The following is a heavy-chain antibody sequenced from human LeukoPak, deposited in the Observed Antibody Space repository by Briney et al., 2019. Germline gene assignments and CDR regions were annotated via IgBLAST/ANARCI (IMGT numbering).Heavy chain of an antibody. V-gene: IGHV3-23*01. D-gene: IGHD2-15*01. J-gene: IGHJ6*03. CDR1: GFTFSSYG. Sequence: GGSLRLSCAASGFTFSSYGMSWVRQAPGKGLEWVSAISGSGGTTYYADSVKGRFTISRDNSKNTLYLQMNSLRAEDTAINYCAKNGDRGAYCSGGSCYPYYYYYMDVWGKGTTVTISS. CDR3: AKNGDRGAYCSGGSCYPYYYYYMDV. CDR2: ISGSGGTT.